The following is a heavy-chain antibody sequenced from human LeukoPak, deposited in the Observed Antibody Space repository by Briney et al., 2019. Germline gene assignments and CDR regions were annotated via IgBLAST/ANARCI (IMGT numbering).Heavy chain of an antibody. Sequence: SETLSLTCSVSGGSLSTYSWSWVRQSPGKRLEWIGYIYYGGTTNYNPSLKSRVTISADTAKHQFSLRLRSVTAADTAIYYCARDTTVASGMQHWGQGTLVTVSS. CDR3: ARDTTVASGMQH. CDR1: GGSLSTYS. V-gene: IGHV4-59*01. J-gene: IGHJ4*02. CDR2: IYYGGTT. D-gene: IGHD4-23*01.